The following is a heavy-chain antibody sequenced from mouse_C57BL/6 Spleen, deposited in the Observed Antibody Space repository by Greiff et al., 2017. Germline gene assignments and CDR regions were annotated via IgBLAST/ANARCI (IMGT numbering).Heavy chain of an antibody. D-gene: IGHD1-1*02. J-gene: IGHJ2*01. V-gene: IGHV1-64*01. Sequence: QVQLQQPGAELVKPGASVKLSCKASGYTFTSYWMHWVKQRPGQGLEWIGMIHPNSGSTNYNEKFKSKATLTVVKSSSTAYMQLSSLTSEYSAVYYCARSDYGRSFDYWGQGTTLTVSS. CDR1: GYTFTSYW. CDR2: IHPNSGST. CDR3: ARSDYGRSFDY.